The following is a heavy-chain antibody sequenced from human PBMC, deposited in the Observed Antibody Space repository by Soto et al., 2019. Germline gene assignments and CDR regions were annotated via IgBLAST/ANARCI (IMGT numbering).Heavy chain of an antibody. CDR1: SGSISSTIYS. J-gene: IGHJ5*02. D-gene: IGHD2-15*01. V-gene: IGHV4-39*01. CDR3: ARQCSGVTCHWFVP. CDR2: IFYSGST. Sequence: SETLSLTCTVSSGSISSTIYSWDWIRQPPGKGLEWIGSIFYSGSTYYNPSLKSRVTISVDTSKNQFSLTLTSVTAADTAVYHCARQCSGVTCHWFVPWGQGTPVTVSS.